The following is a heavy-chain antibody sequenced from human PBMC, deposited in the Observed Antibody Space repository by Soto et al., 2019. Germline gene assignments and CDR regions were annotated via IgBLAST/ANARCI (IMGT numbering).Heavy chain of an antibody. CDR3: AKDRDNWNYAYWLDP. CDR2: ISGSGGST. J-gene: IGHJ5*02. V-gene: IGHV3-23*01. CDR1: GFTFSSYA. D-gene: IGHD1-7*01. Sequence: GGSLRLSCAAPGFTFSSYAMSWVRQAPGKGLEWVSAISGSGGSTYYADSVKGRFTISRDNSKNTLYLQMNSLRAEDTAVYYCAKDRDNWNYAYWLDPWGQGTLVTVSS.